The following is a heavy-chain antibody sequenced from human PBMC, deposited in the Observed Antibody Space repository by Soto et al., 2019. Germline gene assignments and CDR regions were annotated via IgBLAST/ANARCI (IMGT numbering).Heavy chain of an antibody. CDR1: GYTFTSYG. J-gene: IGHJ6*02. CDR3: ARDYDFWSGHDDYYYYGMDV. CDR2: ISAYNGNT. V-gene: IGHV1-18*04. D-gene: IGHD3-3*01. Sequence: GASVKVSCKASGYTFTSYGISWVRQAPGQGLEWMGWISAYNGNTNYAQKLQGRVTMTTDTSTSTAYMELRSLRSDDTAVYYCARDYDFWSGHDDYYYYGMDVWGQGTTVTVSS.